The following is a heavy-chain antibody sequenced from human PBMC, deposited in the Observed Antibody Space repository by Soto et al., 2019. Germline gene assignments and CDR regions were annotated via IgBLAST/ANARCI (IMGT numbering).Heavy chain of an antibody. Sequence: EVQLVDSAGGLVQPGGSLRLSCAASGFIFSNYVMSWVRQDPGKGLEWVSSISDSGGTSYYADSVKGRFTISRDNSKNTLYMQMTSLRAEDTAIYYCAKRPRALLTFDYWGQGTLVTVSS. V-gene: IGHV3-23*04. CDR3: AKRPRALLTFDY. CDR1: GFIFSNYV. D-gene: IGHD1-26*01. CDR2: ISDSGGTS. J-gene: IGHJ4*02.